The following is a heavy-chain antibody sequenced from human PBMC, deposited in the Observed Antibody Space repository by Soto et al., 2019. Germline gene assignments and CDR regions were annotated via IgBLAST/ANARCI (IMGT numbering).Heavy chain of an antibody. CDR1: GFTFSSYD. Sequence: GGSLRLSCAASGFTFSSYDMHWVRQATGKGLEWVSAIGTAGDTYYPGSVKGRFTISRENAKNSLYLQMDSLRAGDTAVYYRARGKRVDSSGWFTPLDYWDQGTLVTVSS. D-gene: IGHD6-19*01. J-gene: IGHJ4*02. V-gene: IGHV3-13*01. CDR2: IGTAGDT. CDR3: ARGKRVDSSGWFTPLDY.